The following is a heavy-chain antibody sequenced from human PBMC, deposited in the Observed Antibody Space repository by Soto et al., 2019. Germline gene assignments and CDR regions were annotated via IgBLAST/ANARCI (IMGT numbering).Heavy chain of an antibody. V-gene: IGHV1-69*13. Sequence: ASVKVSCKASGYTFIRYGITWVRQAPGQGLEWMGGIIPVFGTANYAQKFQGRVTITADESTNIVYMDVTSLRSEDTAVYYCARGDATKIVVTTYYAMDVWGQGTTVTVSS. CDR1: GYTFIRYG. J-gene: IGHJ6*02. CDR2: IIPVFGTA. D-gene: IGHD4-17*01. CDR3: ARGDATKIVVTTYYAMDV.